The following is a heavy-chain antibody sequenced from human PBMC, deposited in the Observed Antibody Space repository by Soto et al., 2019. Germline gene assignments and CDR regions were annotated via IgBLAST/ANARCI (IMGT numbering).Heavy chain of an antibody. J-gene: IGHJ3*02. V-gene: IGHV5-51*01. Sequence: GESLEISFKGSGYSFTTYWIGWVRPMPGKGLEWMGIIYPGDSSTRYSPSFQGQVTISADKSISTAYLQWSSLKASDTAMYYCARGRTTVTTSAFDIWGQGTMVT. CDR2: IYPGDSST. CDR1: GYSFTTYW. D-gene: IGHD4-17*01. CDR3: ARGRTTVTTSAFDI.